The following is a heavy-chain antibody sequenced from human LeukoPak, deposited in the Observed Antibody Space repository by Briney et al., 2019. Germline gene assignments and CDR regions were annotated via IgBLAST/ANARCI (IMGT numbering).Heavy chain of an antibody. J-gene: IGHJ4*02. CDR1: GGSISSYY. CDR2: IYYSGST. D-gene: IGHD1-26*01. V-gene: IGHV4-59*08. Sequence: SETLSLTCTVSGGSISSYYWSWIRQPPGKGLERIGYIYYSGSTNYNPSLKSRVTISVDTSKNQFSLKLSSVTAADTAVYYCAISIAYSGSYYWGQGTLVTVSS. CDR3: AISIAYSGSYY.